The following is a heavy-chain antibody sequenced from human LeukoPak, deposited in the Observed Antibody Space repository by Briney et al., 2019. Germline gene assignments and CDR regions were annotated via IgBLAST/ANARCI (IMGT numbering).Heavy chain of an antibody. Sequence: SETLSLTCTVSGGSISSGDYYWSWIRQPPGKGLEWIGYIYYSGSTYYNPSLKSRVTISVDTSKNQFSLKLSSVTAADTAVYYCARAPAAAGTGDYFDYWGQGTQVTVSS. V-gene: IGHV4-30-4*08. CDR2: IYYSGST. J-gene: IGHJ4*02. CDR3: ARAPAAAGTGDYFDY. CDR1: GGSISSGDYY. D-gene: IGHD6-13*01.